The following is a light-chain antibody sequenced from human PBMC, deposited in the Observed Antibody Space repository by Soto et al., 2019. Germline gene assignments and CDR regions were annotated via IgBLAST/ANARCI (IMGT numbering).Light chain of an antibody. CDR1: QSISSW. Sequence: DIQMTQSPSTLPASVGDRVTITCRASQSISSWLAWYQQKPGKAPKLLIYDASSLESGVPSRFSGSGSGTEFTLSISSLQPDDFATYYCQHYNSYSEAFGQGTK. CDR2: DAS. CDR3: QHYNSYSEA. J-gene: IGKJ1*01. V-gene: IGKV1-5*01.